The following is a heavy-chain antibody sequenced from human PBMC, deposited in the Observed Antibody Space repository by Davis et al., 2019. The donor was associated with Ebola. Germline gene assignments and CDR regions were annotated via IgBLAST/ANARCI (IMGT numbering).Heavy chain of an antibody. V-gene: IGHV3-23*01. Sequence: GESLKISCVASGFTFGNYVMSWVRQVPGKGLEWVSGISASGGTTYDAASVKGRFTISRDNSNSTLFLQMNSLRAEDTAVYYCAKQLFWFGEETTWGQGTLVAVSS. CDR2: ISASGGTT. CDR3: AKQLFWFGEETT. CDR1: GFTFGNYV. J-gene: IGHJ5*02. D-gene: IGHD3-10*01.